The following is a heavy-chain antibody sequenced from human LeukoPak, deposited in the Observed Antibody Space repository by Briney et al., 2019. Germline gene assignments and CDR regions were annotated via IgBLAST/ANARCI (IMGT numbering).Heavy chain of an antibody. D-gene: IGHD3-10*01. CDR2: ISTSGSNI. CDR1: GFTFSDYY. CDR3: AGGSGSYYLDY. Sequence: GGSLRLSCAASGFTFSDYYMSWIRQAPGMGLEWVSSISTSGSNIYYSDSVKGRFTISRDNAKNSLYLQMNSLRAEDTAVYYCAGGSGSYYLDYWGQGTLVTVSS. V-gene: IGHV3-11*01. J-gene: IGHJ4*02.